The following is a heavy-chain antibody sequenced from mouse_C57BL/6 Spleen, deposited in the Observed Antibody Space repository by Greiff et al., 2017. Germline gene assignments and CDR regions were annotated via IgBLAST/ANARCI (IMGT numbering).Heavy chain of an antibody. D-gene: IGHD2-5*01. CDR1: GYTFTSYW. Sequence: VQLQQPGAELVKPGASVKLSCKASGYTFTSYWMHWVKQRPGRGLEWIGRFVPNRGGPKYNEKFKSKAALTVDKPSGPAYMQLSSLASEASAVYDCARNHYSNHTRSMGYRGQGTSVTVSS. V-gene: IGHV1-72*01. CDR2: FVPNRGGP. J-gene: IGHJ4*01. CDR3: ARNHYSNHTRSMGY.